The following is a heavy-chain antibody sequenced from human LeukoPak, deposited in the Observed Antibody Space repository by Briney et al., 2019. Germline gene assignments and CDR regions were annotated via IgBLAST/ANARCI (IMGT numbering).Heavy chain of an antibody. CDR2: IIPIFGTA. V-gene: IGHV1-69*05. Sequence: SVKVSCKASGGTFSSYAISWVRQAPGQGLEWMGRIIPIFGTANYAQKFQGRVTITTDESTSTAYMELSSLRSEDTAVYYCARVGSWGYDSSGSLDPNAFDYWGQGTLVTVSS. CDR3: ARVGSWGYDSSGSLDPNAFDY. CDR1: GGTFSSYA. J-gene: IGHJ4*02. D-gene: IGHD3-22*01.